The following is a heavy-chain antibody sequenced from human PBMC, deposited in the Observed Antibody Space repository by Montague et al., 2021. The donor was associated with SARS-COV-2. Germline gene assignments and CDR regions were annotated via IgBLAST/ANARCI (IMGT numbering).Heavy chain of an antibody. CDR2: ISDSGST. CDR1: GGSISSFY. V-gene: IGHV4-59*08. D-gene: IGHD2-15*01. CDR3: ARHYSATLPAVY. Sequence: SETLSLTCTVSGGSISSFYWSWFRQPPGKGLEWIGYISDSGSTNYNPSLTSRATMSVDTSKNQFSLKVNSVTAADTAVYYCARHYSATLPAVYWGQGTLVTV. J-gene: IGHJ4*02.